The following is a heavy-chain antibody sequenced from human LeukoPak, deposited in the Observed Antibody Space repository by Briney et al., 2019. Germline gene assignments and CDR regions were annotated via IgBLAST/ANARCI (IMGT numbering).Heavy chain of an antibody. CDR2: ISSSGDTT. D-gene: IGHD3-3*02. CDR1: GFTFNIYA. V-gene: IGHV3-23*01. Sequence: GGSLRLSCTASGFTFNIYAMSWVRQAPGKGLEWVSSISSSGDTTYYADSVKGRFTISRDSSKNMLFLHMNSLRAEDTAVYYCARVGDHFHWYLDLWGRGTLVTVSS. CDR3: ARVGDHFHWYLDL. J-gene: IGHJ2*01.